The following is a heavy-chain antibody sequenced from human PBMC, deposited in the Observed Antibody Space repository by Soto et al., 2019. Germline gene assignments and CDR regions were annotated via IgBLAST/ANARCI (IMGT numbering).Heavy chain of an antibody. CDR2: IPQDGVDG. J-gene: IGHJ6*02. D-gene: IGHD2-21*02. CDR1: GFTFSMYS. CDR3: ARDHLILPAHDFFYGSDV. Sequence: GGSLRLSCEVSGFTFSMYSMSWVRQSPGKGLEWVAKIPQDGVDGHYADSVKGRFIISRDNGKNSLHLQLNNLRAEDTAVYYCARDHLILPAHDFFYGSDVWGRGATVTVSS. V-gene: IGHV3-7*03.